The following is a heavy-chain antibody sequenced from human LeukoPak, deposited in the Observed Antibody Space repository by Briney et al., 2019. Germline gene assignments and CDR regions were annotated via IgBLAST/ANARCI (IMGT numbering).Heavy chain of an antibody. D-gene: IGHD1-26*01. CDR1: GGTFSSYA. Sequence: SVKVSCKASGGTFSSYAISWVRQAPGQGLEWMGRIIPIFGTANYAQKFQGRVTITTDESTSTAYMELSSLRSEDTAVYYCARDVPSRNSGNKGLYSYWGQGTLVTVTS. V-gene: IGHV1-69*05. J-gene: IGHJ4*02. CDR2: IIPIFGTA. CDR3: ARDVPSRNSGNKGLYSY.